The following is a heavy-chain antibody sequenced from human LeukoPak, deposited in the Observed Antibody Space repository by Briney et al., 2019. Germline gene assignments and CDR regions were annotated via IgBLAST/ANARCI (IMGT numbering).Heavy chain of an antibody. CDR3: ARDFNYYDSSVNYFDY. V-gene: IGHV3-7*01. CDR1: GFTFSSYA. J-gene: IGHJ4*02. CDR2: MKQDGSEK. Sequence: PGGSLRLSCAASGFTFSSYAMSWVRQAPGKGLEWVANMKQDGSEKNYVDSVKGRFTISRDNAENSLHLQMNSLRAEDTAVYYCARDFNYYDSSVNYFDYWGQGTLVTVSS. D-gene: IGHD3-22*01.